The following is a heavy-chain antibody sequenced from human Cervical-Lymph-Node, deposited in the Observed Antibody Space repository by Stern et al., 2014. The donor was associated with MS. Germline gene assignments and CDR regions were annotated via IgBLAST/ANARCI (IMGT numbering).Heavy chain of an antibody. CDR1: GYTFTSYG. CDR3: ARALYVYCSSTSCYQNWFDP. Sequence: QVQLVQSGAEVKKPGASVKVSCKASGYTFTSYGISWVRQAPGQGLEWMAWISAYNGNTNYAQKLQGRVTMTTDTSTSTAYMELRSLRSDDTAVYYCARALYVYCSSTSCYQNWFDPWGQGTLVTVSS. V-gene: IGHV1-18*04. J-gene: IGHJ5*02. D-gene: IGHD2-2*01. CDR2: ISAYNGNT.